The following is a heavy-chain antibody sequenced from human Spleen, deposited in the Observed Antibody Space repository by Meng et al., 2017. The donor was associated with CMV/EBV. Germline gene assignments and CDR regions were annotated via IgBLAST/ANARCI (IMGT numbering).Heavy chain of an antibody. Sequence: ASVKVSCKASGYTFTDYYIHWVRLAPGQGLEWMGLINPNDGRTTYAQKFQGRVTMTRDTSTSTVYMELSSLRSEDTAVYYCARGGRELLWNFDYWGQGTLVTVSS. J-gene: IGHJ4*02. V-gene: IGHV1-46*01. CDR2: INPNDGRT. CDR1: GYTFTDYY. D-gene: IGHD1-26*01. CDR3: ARGGRELLWNFDY.